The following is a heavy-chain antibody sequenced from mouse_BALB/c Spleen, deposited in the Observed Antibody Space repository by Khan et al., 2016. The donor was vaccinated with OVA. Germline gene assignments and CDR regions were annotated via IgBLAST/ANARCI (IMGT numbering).Heavy chain of an antibody. CDR2: INPSDGGT. J-gene: IGHJ3*01. V-gene: IGHV1S81*02. CDR1: GYTFTSYY. Sequence: QVQLQQPGAELVKPGASVKLSCKASGYTFTSYYMYWVKQRPGQGLEWIGGINPSDGGTNFNEKFKSKATLTVDKSSSTAYMQLSSLTSEDSAFYYCTSSGCAAFAYWGQGTLVTVSA. D-gene: IGHD3-1*01. CDR3: TSSGCAAFAY.